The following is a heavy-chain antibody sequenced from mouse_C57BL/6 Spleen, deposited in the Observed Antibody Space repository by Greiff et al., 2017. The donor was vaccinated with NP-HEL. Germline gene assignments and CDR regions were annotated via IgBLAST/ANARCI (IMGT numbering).Heavy chain of an antibody. CDR1: GYTFTSYW. D-gene: IGHD2-5*01. CDR3: ARSRDYSNYWYFDV. V-gene: IGHV1-53*01. J-gene: IGHJ1*03. Sequence: LQQPGTELVKPGASVKLSCKASGYTFTSYWMHWVKQRPGQGLEWIGNINPSNGGTNYNEKFKSKATLTVDKSSITAYMQLSSLTSEDSAVYYCARSRDYSNYWYFDVWGTGTTVTVSS. CDR2: INPSNGGT.